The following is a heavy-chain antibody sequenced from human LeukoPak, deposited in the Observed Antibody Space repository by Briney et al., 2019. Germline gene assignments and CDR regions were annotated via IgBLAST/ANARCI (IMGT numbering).Heavy chain of an antibody. CDR2: IYYSGST. Sequence: SETLSLTCTVSGGSISSSSYYWGWIRQPPGKGLEWIGSIYYSGSTYYNPSLKSRVTISVDTSKNQFSLKLSSVTAADTAVYYCARLQVEPYIARPDYWGQGTLVTVSS. J-gene: IGHJ4*02. V-gene: IGHV4-39*01. CDR3: ARLQVEPYIARPDY. D-gene: IGHD1-26*01. CDR1: GGSISSSSYY.